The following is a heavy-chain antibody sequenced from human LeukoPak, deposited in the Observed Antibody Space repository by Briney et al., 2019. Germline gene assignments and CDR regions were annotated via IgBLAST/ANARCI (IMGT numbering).Heavy chain of an antibody. V-gene: IGHV1-46*01. J-gene: IGHJ2*01. CDR1: GYTFTSYY. CDR2: INPSGGST. D-gene: IGHD1-14*01. CDR3: ARATGTNWYFDL. Sequence: ASVKVPCKASGYTFTSYYMHWVRQAPGQGLEWMGIINPSGGSTSYAQKFQGRVTMTRDTSTSTVYMELSSLRSEDTAVYYCARATGTNWYFDLWGRGTLVTVSS.